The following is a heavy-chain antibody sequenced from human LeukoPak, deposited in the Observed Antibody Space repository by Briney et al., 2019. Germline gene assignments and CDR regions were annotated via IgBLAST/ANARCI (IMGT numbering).Heavy chain of an antibody. V-gene: IGHV3-74*01. CDR2: INSDGSST. Sequence: GGSLRLSCAASGFTFSSYWMHWVRQAPGKGPVWVSRINSDGSSTTYADSVEGRFTISRDNAKNTLYLQMNSLRAEDMAVYYCARSSALYYDSSGYYDYWGQGTLVTVSS. D-gene: IGHD3-22*01. CDR1: GFTFSSYW. CDR3: ARSSALYYDSSGYYDY. J-gene: IGHJ4*02.